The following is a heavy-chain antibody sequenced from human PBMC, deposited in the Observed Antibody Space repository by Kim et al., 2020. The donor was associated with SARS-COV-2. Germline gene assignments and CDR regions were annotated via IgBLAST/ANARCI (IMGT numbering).Heavy chain of an antibody. CDR3: AKVSSLAAAGD. Sequence: TYYAGSVKGRFTISRDNSKNTLYLQMNSLRAEDTAVYYCAKVSSLAAAGDWGQGTLVTVSS. D-gene: IGHD6-13*01. J-gene: IGHJ4*02. V-gene: IGHV3-23*01. CDR2: T.